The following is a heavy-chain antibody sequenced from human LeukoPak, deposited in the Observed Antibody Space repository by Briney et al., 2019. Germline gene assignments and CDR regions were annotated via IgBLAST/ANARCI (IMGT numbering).Heavy chain of an antibody. D-gene: IGHD4-23*01. J-gene: IGHJ4*02. V-gene: IGHV4-59*12. Sequence: SETLSLTCTVSGGSISSYYWSWIRQPPGKGLEWIGYIYYSGSTNYNPSLKSRVTISVDTSKNQFSLKLSSVTAADTAVYYCARAKGGSYGGNPRRNFDYWGQGTLVTVSS. CDR1: GGSISSYY. CDR3: ARAKGGSYGGNPRRNFDY. CDR2: IYYSGST.